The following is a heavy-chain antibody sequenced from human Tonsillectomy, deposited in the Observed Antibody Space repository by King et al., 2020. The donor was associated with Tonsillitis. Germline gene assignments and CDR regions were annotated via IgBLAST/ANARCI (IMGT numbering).Heavy chain of an antibody. J-gene: IGHJ2*01. CDR2: ISSSSSYI. D-gene: IGHD6-19*01. Sequence: VQLVESGGGLVKPGGSLRLSCAASGFTFSSYSMNWVRQAPGKGLEWVSSISSSSSYIYYADSVKGRFTISRDNAKNSLYLQMNSLRAEDTAVYYCARPLAVAGTGWYFDLWGRGTLVTVSS. CDR3: ARPLAVAGTGWYFDL. V-gene: IGHV3-21*01. CDR1: GFTFSSYS.